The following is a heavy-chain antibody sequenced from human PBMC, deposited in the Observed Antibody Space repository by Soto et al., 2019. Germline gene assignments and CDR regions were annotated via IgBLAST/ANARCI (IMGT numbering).Heavy chain of an antibody. D-gene: IGHD6-13*01. CDR1: GYTFISYG. Sequence: QVQLVQSGAEVKKTGASVEVSCKASGYTFISYGISWVRQAPGQGLEWMGWISPYNGKTNYAQTFQGRATMTTDRSTSTAYMELRSLRSDDTAVYYCARAGFSTSWFGLLGTGAHGVEIDFWGQGTLVTVSS. V-gene: IGHV1-18*01. J-gene: IGHJ4*02. CDR3: ARAGFSTSWFGLLGTGAHGVEIDF. CDR2: ISPYNGKT.